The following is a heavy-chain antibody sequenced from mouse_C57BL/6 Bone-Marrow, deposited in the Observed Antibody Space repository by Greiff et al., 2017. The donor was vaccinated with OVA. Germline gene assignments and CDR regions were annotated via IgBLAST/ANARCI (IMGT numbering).Heavy chain of an antibody. Sequence: QVQLQQSGPGLVAPSQSLSITCTVSGFSLTSYGVDWVRQSPGKGLEWLGVIWGVGSTNYNSALKSRLSISKDNSKSQVFLKMNSLQTDDTAMYYCASSHYYGSSYAMDYWGQGTSVTVSS. V-gene: IGHV2-6*01. CDR2: IWGVGST. D-gene: IGHD1-1*01. CDR1: GFSLTSYG. J-gene: IGHJ4*01. CDR3: ASSHYYGSSYAMDY.